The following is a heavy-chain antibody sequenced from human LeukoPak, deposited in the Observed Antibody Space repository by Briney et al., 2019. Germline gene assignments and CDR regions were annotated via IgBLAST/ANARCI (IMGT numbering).Heavy chain of an antibody. CDR3: AKDLTIFGVVNPPPYYFDY. V-gene: IGHV3-23*01. D-gene: IGHD3-3*01. CDR2: ISGSGGST. J-gene: IGHJ4*02. Sequence: GGSLRLSCAASGFTFSSYAMSWVRQAPGKGLEWVSAISGSGGSTYYADSVKGRFTISRDNSKNTLYLQMNSLRAEDTAVYYCAKDLTIFGVVNPPPYYFDYWGQGTLVTVS. CDR1: GFTFSSYA.